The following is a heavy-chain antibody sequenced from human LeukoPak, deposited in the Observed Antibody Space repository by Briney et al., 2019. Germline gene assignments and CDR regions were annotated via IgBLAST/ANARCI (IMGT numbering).Heavy chain of an antibody. CDR3: ASYLTSIPSGMDV. CDR2: IRGSGGST. CDR1: GFTFSSYA. J-gene: IGHJ6*02. D-gene: IGHD1-26*01. V-gene: IGHV3-23*01. Sequence: GGSLRLSCAASGFTFSSYAMSWVRQAPGKGLEWVPAIRGSGGSTYYADSVKGRFTISRDNGKNTLYLQLNSLRAEDTAVYYCASYLTSIPSGMDVWGQGTTVTVSS.